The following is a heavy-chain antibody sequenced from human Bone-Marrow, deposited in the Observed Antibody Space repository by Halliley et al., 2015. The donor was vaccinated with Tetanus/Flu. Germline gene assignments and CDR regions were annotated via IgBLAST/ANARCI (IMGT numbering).Heavy chain of an antibody. Sequence: QLVQSGAEVKKPGSSVKVSCKSSGGNLSNYTLNWVRQAPGQGLEWMGGIIPLLGAINDAQSFQGRVKLTADKSSGTVYMELSSLTSDDTAVYCRASQHWGDYRQDVLDYWGQGTLVTVSS. V-gene: IGHV1-69*06. J-gene: IGHJ4*02. CDR3: ASQHWGDYRQDVLDY. CDR1: GGNLSNYT. CDR2: IIPLLGAI. D-gene: IGHD2-21*01.